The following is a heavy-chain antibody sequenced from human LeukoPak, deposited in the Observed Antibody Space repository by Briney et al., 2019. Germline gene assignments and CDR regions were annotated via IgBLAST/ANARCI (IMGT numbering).Heavy chain of an antibody. Sequence: GGSLRLSCAASGFTFSSYSMNWVRQAPGKGLEWVSYISSSSSTMYYADSVKGRFTISRDNAKNSLYLQMNSLRAEDTAVYYCARDTIAVAGTFLYWGQGTLVTVSS. CDR2: ISSSSSTM. CDR1: GFTFSSYS. CDR3: ARDTIAVAGTFLY. J-gene: IGHJ4*02. V-gene: IGHV3-48*04. D-gene: IGHD6-19*01.